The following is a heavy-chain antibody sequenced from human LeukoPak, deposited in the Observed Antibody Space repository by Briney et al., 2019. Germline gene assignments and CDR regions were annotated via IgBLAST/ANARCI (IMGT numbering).Heavy chain of an antibody. CDR2: ISAYNGNT. D-gene: IGHD3-10*01. V-gene: IGHV1-18*01. J-gene: IGHJ4*02. CDR3: ARVRKYYGSEYYFDY. CDR1: GYTFTSYG. Sequence: ASVTVSCKASGYTFTSYGISWVRQAPGQGLEWMGWISAYNGNTNYAQKLQGRVTMTTDTSTSTAYMELRSLRSDDTAVYYCARVRKYYGSEYYFDYWGQGTLVTVSS.